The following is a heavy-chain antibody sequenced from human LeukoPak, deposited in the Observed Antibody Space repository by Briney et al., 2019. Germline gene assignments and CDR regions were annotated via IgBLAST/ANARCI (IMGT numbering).Heavy chain of an antibody. CDR1: GFTFSSHE. Sequence: PGGSLRLSCVASGFTFSSHEMNWLRQSPGKGLEWVSYISGSGTTMYYADSVKGRFTISRDNAKNSLYLQMNSLRAEDTAIYYCARSVQWLPYWGQGTLVTVSS. D-gene: IGHD6-19*01. J-gene: IGHJ4*02. CDR2: ISGSGTTM. V-gene: IGHV3-48*03. CDR3: ARSVQWLPY.